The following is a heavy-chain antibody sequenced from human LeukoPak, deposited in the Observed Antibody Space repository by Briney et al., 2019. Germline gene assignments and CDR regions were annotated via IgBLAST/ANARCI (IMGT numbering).Heavy chain of an antibody. D-gene: IGHD6-13*01. Sequence: SETLSLTCTVSGGSISSSSYYWGWIRQPPGKGLEWIGSIYYSGSTYYNPSLKSRVTISVDTSKNQFSLKLRSVTAADSAVYYCARISSSNWYNERGAFDVWGQGTMVTVSS. J-gene: IGHJ3*01. CDR3: ARISSSNWYNERGAFDV. CDR1: GGSISSSSYY. V-gene: IGHV4-39*07. CDR2: IYYSGST.